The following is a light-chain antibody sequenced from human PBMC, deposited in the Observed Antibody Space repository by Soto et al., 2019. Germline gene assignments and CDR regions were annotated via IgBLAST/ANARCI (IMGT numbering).Light chain of an antibody. CDR2: DVT. Sequence: QSALTQPRSVSGSLGQSVTISCTGTSSDIGGYHYVSWYQQHPGKAPQLIIYDVTKRPSGVPDRFSGSKSDNTASLTISGLQADDEADYFCCSYAATNTVVFGTGTKLTVL. CDR3: CSYAATNTVV. CDR1: SSDIGGYHY. J-gene: IGLJ1*01. V-gene: IGLV2-11*01.